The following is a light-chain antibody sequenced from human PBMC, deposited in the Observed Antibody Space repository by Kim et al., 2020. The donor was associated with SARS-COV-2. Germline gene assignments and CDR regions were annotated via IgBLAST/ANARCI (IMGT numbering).Light chain of an antibody. J-gene: IGLJ3*02. V-gene: IGLV3-1*01. CDR1: KLGDKY. CDR3: QAWDSSTGV. CDR2: QDS. Sequence: SYELTQPPSVSVSPGQTASITCSGDKLGDKYACWYQQKPGQSPVLVIYQDSKRPSGIPERFSGSNSENTATLTISGTQAMDEADYYCQAWDSSTGVFGGGTQLTVL.